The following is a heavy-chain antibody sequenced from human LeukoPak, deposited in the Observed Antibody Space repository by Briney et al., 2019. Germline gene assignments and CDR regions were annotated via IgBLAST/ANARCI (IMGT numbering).Heavy chain of an antibody. CDR3: ARDLRGSSCYDY. CDR1: GGSLSSYY. D-gene: IGHD2-2*01. V-gene: IGHV4-59*01. CDR2: IYYSGST. Sequence: PSETLSLTCTVSGGSLSSYYWSWIRQPPGKGLEWIGYIYYSGSTSYNPSLKSRVTISVDTSKTQFSPKLTSVTAADTALYYCARDLRGSSCYDYWGQGTLVTVSS. J-gene: IGHJ4*02.